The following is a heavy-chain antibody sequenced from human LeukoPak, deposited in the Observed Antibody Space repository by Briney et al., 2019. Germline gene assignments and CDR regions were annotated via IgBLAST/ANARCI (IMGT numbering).Heavy chain of an antibody. CDR2: INHSGST. CDR1: GGSFSGYY. D-gene: IGHD2-21*01. V-gene: IGHV4-34*01. Sequence: SETLSLTCAVYGGSFSGYYWSWIRQPPGKGLEWIGEINHSGSTNYNPSLKSRVTISVDTFKNQFSLKLSSVTAADTAVYYCARGLRVIDAFDIWGQGTLVTVSS. CDR3: ARGLRVIDAFDI. J-gene: IGHJ3*02.